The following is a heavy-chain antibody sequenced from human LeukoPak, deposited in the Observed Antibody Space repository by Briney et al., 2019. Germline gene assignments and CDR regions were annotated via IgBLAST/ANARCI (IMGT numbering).Heavy chain of an antibody. D-gene: IGHD5-18*01. CDR3: ARARGYSFGQPLYYYYYGMDV. J-gene: IGHJ6*02. CDR1: GGSISSYY. CDR2: IYYSGST. Sequence: TSETLSLTCTVSGGSISSYYWSWIRQPPGKGLEWIGYIYYSGSTNYNPSLKSRVTISVDTSKNQFSLKLSSVTAADTAVYYCARARGYSFGQPLYYYYYGMDVWGQGTTVTVSS. V-gene: IGHV4-59*01.